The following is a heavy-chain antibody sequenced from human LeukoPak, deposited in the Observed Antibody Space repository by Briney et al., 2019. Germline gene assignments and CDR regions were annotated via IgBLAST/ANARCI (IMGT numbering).Heavy chain of an antibody. V-gene: IGHV3-23*01. CDR2: ISGSGGST. CDR1: GFTFSSYA. CDR3: AKDWNSVVPAALYYYYYGMDV. Sequence: PGGSLRLSCAASGFTFSSYAMSWVRQAPGKGLEWVSAISGSGGSTYYADSVKGRFTISRDNSKNTLYLQMNSLRAEDTAVYYCAKDWNSVVPAALYYYYYGMDVWGQGTTVTASS. D-gene: IGHD2-2*01. J-gene: IGHJ6*02.